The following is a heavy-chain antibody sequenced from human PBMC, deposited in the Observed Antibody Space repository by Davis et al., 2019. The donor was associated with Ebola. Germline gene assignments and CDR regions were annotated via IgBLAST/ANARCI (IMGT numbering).Heavy chain of an antibody. CDR2: IDHRGTA. CDR1: GGPFNGYY. J-gene: IGHJ3*02. V-gene: IGHV4-34*01. D-gene: IGHD1-26*01. Sequence: MPSEILSLTCAVKGGPFNGYYWSWIRQPPGKGLEWIAEIDHRGTANYNSSLKSRVTISVDTSKNQFSLNLISVTAADTALYYCAFVGVNTKGDARDIWGQGTKVIVSS. CDR3: AFVGVNTKGDARDI.